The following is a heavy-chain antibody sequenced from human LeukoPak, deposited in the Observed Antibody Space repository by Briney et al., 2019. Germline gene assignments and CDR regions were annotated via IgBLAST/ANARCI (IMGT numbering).Heavy chain of an antibody. J-gene: IGHJ4*02. CDR3: ARGYYDFWSGYYPPGR. V-gene: IGHV4-31*03. Sequence: PSQTLSLTCTVSGGSISSGGYYWSWIRQHPGKGLEWIGYIYYSGSTYYNPSLKSRVTISVDTSKNQFSLKLSSVTAADTAVYYCARGYYDFWSGYYPPGRWGQGTLVTVSS. D-gene: IGHD3-3*01. CDR2: IYYSGST. CDR1: GGSISSGGYY.